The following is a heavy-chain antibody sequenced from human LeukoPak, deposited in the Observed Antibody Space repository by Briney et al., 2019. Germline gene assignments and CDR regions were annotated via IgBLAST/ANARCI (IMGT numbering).Heavy chain of an antibody. Sequence: GGSLRLSCAASGFTFSSYAMSWVRQAPGKGLEWVSAISGSGGSTYYADSVKGRFTISRDNSKNTLYLQMNSLRAEDTAVYYCVRGDTVTTDLDCWGQGTLVTVSS. V-gene: IGHV3-23*01. CDR1: GFTFSSYA. CDR3: VRGDTVTTDLDC. CDR2: ISGSGGST. D-gene: IGHD4-17*01. J-gene: IGHJ4*02.